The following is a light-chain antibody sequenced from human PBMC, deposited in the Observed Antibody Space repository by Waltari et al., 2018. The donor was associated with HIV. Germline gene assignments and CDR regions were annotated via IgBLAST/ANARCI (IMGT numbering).Light chain of an antibody. J-gene: IGLJ3*02. CDR3: ATWDDSLSGPV. CDR1: SSNIGRKY. Sequence: QSVLTQPPSASGTPGQRVAISCSVSSSNIGRKYVYWYQQLPGTAPKVLIYRSNQRPSGVPDRFSGSKSGTSASLAISALRSEDEADYYCATWDDSLSGPVFGGGTKLTVL. V-gene: IGLV1-47*01. CDR2: RSN.